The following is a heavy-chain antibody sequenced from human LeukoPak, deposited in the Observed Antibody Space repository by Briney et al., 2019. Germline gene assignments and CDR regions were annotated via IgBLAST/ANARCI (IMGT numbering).Heavy chain of an antibody. CDR2: ISGSGGST. D-gene: IGHD6-6*01. V-gene: IGHV3-23*01. CDR3: AKSLAARDDAFDI. CDR1: GFTFSSYA. J-gene: IGHJ3*02. Sequence: PGGSLRLSCAASGFTFSSYAMSWVRQAPGKGLEWVSAISGSGGSTCYADSVKGRFTISRDNSKNTLYLQMNSLRAEDTAVYYCAKSLAARDDAFDIWGQGTMVTVSS.